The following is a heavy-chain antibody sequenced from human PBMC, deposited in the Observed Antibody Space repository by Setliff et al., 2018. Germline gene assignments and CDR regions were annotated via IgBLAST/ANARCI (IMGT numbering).Heavy chain of an antibody. V-gene: IGHV1-46*01. CDR1: GGTFSSYG. CDR3: ARADYIRYFYMDA. J-gene: IGHJ6*03. D-gene: IGHD4-4*01. Sequence: ASVKVSCKASGGTFSSYGISWVRQAPGQGLEWMGIINPSGGLTRYAQKFQGKVTMTTVGSTSTAYMELSSLRSEDTAVYYCARADYIRYFYMDAWGKGTTVTVSS. CDR2: INPSGGLT.